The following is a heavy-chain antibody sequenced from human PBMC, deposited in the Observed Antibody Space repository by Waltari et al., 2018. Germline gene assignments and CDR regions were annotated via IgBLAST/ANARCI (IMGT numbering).Heavy chain of an antibody. CDR1: GGTFSSYA. D-gene: IGHD1-26*01. Sequence: QVQLVQSGAEVKKPGSSVKVSCKASGGTFSSYAISWVRQAPGQGLEWMGGIIPIFGTANSAQKCQGRVTITADESTSTAYMELSSLRSEDTAVYYCARVGLLVGATNYFDYWGQGTLVTVSS. CDR2: IIPIFGTA. J-gene: IGHJ4*02. V-gene: IGHV1-69*12. CDR3: ARVGLLVGATNYFDY.